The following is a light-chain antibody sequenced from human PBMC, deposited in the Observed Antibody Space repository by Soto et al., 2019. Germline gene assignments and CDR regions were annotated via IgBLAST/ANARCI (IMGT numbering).Light chain of an antibody. CDR3: QQYYSGQPR. J-gene: IGKJ4*01. V-gene: IGKV1-27*01. CDR1: QGVSSI. Sequence: DVPVPQSLDTLSVSVGDSILLXCRASQGVSSILAWYQQLPGKVPRLLIYAASTLPSGVPSRFSGSGSGTDFTLTISSLQPEDVAIYYCQQYYSGQPRFGGGTKVDIK. CDR2: AAS.